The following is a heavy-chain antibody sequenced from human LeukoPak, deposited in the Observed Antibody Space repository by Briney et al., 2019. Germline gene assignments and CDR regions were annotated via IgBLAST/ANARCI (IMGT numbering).Heavy chain of an antibody. CDR3: ARGRGSSIGNAFDI. V-gene: IGHV3-13*01. J-gene: IGHJ3*02. CDR1: GFTFSSYD. Sequence: GGSLRLSCAASGFTFSSYDMHWVRQATGKGLEWVSAIGTAGDTYYPGSVKGRFTISRENAKNSLYLQMNSLRAGDTAVYYCARGRGSSIGNAFDIWGQGTMVTVSS. CDR2: IGTAGDT. D-gene: IGHD3-22*01.